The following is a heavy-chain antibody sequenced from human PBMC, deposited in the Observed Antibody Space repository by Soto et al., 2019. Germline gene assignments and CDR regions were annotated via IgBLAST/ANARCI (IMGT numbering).Heavy chain of an antibody. J-gene: IGHJ4*02. D-gene: IGHD5-18*01. CDR1: GFTFSSYD. V-gene: IGHV3-13*01. CDR3: ARYSATAMGSLDY. Sequence: EVQLVESGGGLVQPGGSLRLSCAASGFTFSSYDMHWVRQATGKGLEWVSAIGTAGDTYYPGSVKGRFTISRENAKNSLYLQMNRLRAGDTAVYYCARYSATAMGSLDYWGQGTLVTVSS. CDR2: IGTAGDT.